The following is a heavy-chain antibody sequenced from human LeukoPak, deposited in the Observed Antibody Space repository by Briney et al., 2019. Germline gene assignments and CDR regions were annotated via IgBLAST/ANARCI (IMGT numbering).Heavy chain of an antibody. CDR3: ARVWSGYYITFDY. CDR2: INPNSGGT. Sequence: ASVNVSCKASGYTFIGYYVHWVRQAPGQGLEWMGWINPNSGGTNYAQKFQGRVTMTRDTSISTAYMELSRLRSDDTAVYYCARVWSGYYITFDYWGQGTLVTVSS. J-gene: IGHJ4*02. CDR1: GYTFIGYY. V-gene: IGHV1-2*02. D-gene: IGHD3-3*01.